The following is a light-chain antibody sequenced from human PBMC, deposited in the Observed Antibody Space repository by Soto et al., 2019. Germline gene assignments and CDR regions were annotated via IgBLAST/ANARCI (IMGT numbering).Light chain of an antibody. J-gene: IGKJ1*01. CDR1: QSISNH. V-gene: IGKV1-39*01. CDR2: AAS. CDR3: QQSYSSPPT. Sequence: DILITQSTSSLSASVEERVIITCRASQSISNHLNWYQQKPGKAPKLLIFAASSLQSGVPSRFSGSRSGPDFTLTISSLQPEDFATYYCQQSYSSPPTFGQGTKVDIK.